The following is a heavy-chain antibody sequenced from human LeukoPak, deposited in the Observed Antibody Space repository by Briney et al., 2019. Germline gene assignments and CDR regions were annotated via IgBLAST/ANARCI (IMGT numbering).Heavy chain of an antibody. J-gene: IGHJ4*02. D-gene: IGHD6-19*01. Sequence: GGSLRLSCAASGFTFDDYAMHWVRQAPGKGLEWVSGISWNSGSIGYADSVKGRFTISRDNAKNSLYLQMNSLRAEDTALYYCAKDLYLGIAVAGDYWGQGTLVTVSS. CDR3: AKDLYLGIAVAGDY. CDR1: GFTFDDYA. CDR2: ISWNSGSI. V-gene: IGHV3-9*01.